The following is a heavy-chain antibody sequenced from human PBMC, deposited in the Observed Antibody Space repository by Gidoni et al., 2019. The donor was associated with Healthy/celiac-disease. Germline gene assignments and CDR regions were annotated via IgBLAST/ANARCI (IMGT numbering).Heavy chain of an antibody. CDR3: ARGIFGVGGMDV. Sequence: EVQLVESGGGLVQPGGSLRLSCAAPGFTFSSCAMHWVRQAPGKGLEYVSAISSNGGSTYYANSVKGRFTISRDNSKNTLYLQMGSLRAEDMAVYYCARGIFGVGGMDVWGQGTTVTVSS. V-gene: IGHV3-64*01. CDR2: ISSNGGST. J-gene: IGHJ6*02. D-gene: IGHD3-3*01. CDR1: GFTFSSCA.